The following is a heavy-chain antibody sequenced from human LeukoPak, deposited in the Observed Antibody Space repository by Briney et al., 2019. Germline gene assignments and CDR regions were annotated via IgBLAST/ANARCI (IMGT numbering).Heavy chain of an antibody. CDR2: ISVSGGST. D-gene: IGHD5-12*01. CDR3: AKDQRSGLRPS. CDR1: GFTFSSYA. J-gene: IGHJ5*02. Sequence: GGSLRLSCAASGFTFSSYAMSWVRQAPGKGLEWVSTISVSGGSTYYADSVKGRFTISRDNSKNMLYLQMNSLRAEDTAVYYCAKDQRSGLRPSWGQGTLVTVSS. V-gene: IGHV3-23*01.